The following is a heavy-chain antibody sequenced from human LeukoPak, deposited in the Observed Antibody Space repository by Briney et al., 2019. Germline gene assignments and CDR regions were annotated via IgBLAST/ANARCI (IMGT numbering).Heavy chain of an antibody. J-gene: IGHJ5*02. V-gene: IGHV4-59*08. CDR3: ARCVAVAAWFDP. Sequence: SETLSLTCTVSGXSISAYYWYWLRQPPGKGLEWIGYIYYSGSTKYNPSLKSRATISVDTSKTQFSLKLSSVNAADTAVYYCARCVAVAAWFDPWGQGTLVTVSS. CDR2: IYYSGST. CDR1: GXSISAYY. D-gene: IGHD6-19*01.